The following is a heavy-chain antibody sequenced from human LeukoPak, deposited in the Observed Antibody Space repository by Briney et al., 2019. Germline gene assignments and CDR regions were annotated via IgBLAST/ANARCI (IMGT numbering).Heavy chain of an antibody. V-gene: IGHV3-48*01. CDR2: ISSSSSTI. J-gene: IGHJ4*02. D-gene: IGHD3-22*01. CDR3: ARAQYVDISGFYPGY. Sequence: QPGGSLRLSCAASGFTFSSYSMNWVRQAPGKGLEWVSYISSSSSTIYYADSVRGRFTISRDNAKNSLYLQMNSLRGEDTAVYYCARAQYVDISGFYPGYWGQGTLVTVSS. CDR1: GFTFSSYS.